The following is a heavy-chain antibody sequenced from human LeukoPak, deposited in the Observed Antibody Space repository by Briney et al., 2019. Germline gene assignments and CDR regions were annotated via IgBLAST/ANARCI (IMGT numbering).Heavy chain of an antibody. CDR1: GYTFTSYD. D-gene: IGHD2-2*01. V-gene: IGHV1-8*01. J-gene: IGHJ6*03. CDR2: MKPNSGNT. Sequence: ASVKVSCKASGYTFTSYDINWVRQATGQGLEWMGWMKPNSGNTGYAQKFQGRVTMTRNTSISTAYMELSSLRSEDTAVYYCARKDIVVVPAATTYYYYYYMDVWGKGTTVTVSS. CDR3: ARKDIVVVPAATTYYYYYYMDV.